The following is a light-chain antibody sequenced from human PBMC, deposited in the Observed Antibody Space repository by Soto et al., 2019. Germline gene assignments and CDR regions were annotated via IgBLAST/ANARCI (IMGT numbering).Light chain of an antibody. V-gene: IGLV1-44*01. CDR3: AAWDDSLNGYV. CDR1: SSNIGSNT. Sequence: QSVLTQPPSASGTPGQRVTISCSGSSSNIGSNTVNWYQQLPGTAPKLLIYNNNQRPSGGPDRFSGSKSGTSASLAISGLQSEDEADYYCAAWDDSLNGYVFGTGTKLTVL. CDR2: NNN. J-gene: IGLJ1*01.